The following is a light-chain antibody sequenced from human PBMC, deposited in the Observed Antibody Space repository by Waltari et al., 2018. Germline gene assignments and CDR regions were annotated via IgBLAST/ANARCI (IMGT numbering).Light chain of an antibody. V-gene: IGKV4-1*01. CDR1: QSVLYRSSNRNY. J-gene: IGKJ5*01. CDR2: WAS. CDR3: QQYGSSPPIT. Sequence: DIVMTQSPDSLAVSLGERATINCKSSQSVLYRSSNRNYLVWYQQKSGQPPKLLIYWASTRESGVPDRFSGSGSGTDFTLTISSLQAEDVAVYYCQQYGSSPPITFGQGTRLEIK.